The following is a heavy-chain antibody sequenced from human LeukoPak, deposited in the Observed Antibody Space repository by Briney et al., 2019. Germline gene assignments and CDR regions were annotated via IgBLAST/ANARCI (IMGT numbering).Heavy chain of an antibody. V-gene: IGHV4-39*07. J-gene: IGHJ4*02. Sequence: PSETLSLTCTVSGGSISSSSYYWGWIRQPPGKGLEWIGSIYYSGSTYYNPSLKSRVTISVDTSKNQFSLKLSSVTAADTAVYYCARYSGYDFPPNWGQGTLVTVSS. CDR1: GGSISSSSYY. D-gene: IGHD5-12*01. CDR2: IYYSGST. CDR3: ARYSGYDFPPN.